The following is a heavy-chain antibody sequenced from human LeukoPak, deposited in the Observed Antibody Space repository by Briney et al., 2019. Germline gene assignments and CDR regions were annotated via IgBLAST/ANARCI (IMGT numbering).Heavy chain of an antibody. CDR3: ARARGRLVVLPGAIPDY. Sequence: PGGSLRLSCAASGFTFSSYSLNWVRQAPGKGLEWVSSISSSSSYIYYADSVKGRFTISRDNAKNSLYLQMNSLRAEDTAVYYRARARGRLVVLPGAIPDYWGQGTLVTVSS. CDR2: ISSSSSYI. CDR1: GFTFSSYS. V-gene: IGHV3-21*01. J-gene: IGHJ4*02. D-gene: IGHD2-2*01.